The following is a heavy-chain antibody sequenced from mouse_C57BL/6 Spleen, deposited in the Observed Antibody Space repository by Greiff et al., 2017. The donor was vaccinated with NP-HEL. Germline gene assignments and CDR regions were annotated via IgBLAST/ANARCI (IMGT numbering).Heavy chain of an antibody. CDR1: GFTFSSYA. J-gene: IGHJ1*03. D-gene: IGHD1-1*01. CDR2: ISSGGDYI. CDR3: TRVYYYGSSYFWYFDV. V-gene: IGHV5-9-1*02. Sequence: EVKLVESGEGLVKSGGSLKLSCAASGFTFSSYAMSWVRQTPEKRLEWVAYISSGGDYIYYADTVKGRFTISRDNARNTLYLQMSILKSEDTAMYYCTRVYYYGSSYFWYFDVWGTGTTVTVSS.